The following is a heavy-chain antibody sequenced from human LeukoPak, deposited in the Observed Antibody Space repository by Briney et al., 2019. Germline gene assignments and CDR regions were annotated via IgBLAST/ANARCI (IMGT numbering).Heavy chain of an antibody. CDR1: GGSISSSSYY. Sequence: SETLSLTCTVSGGSISSSSYYWGWIRQPPGKGLEWIGSIYYSGSTYYNPSLKSRVTISVDTSKNQFSLKLSSVTAADTAVYYRARQPYSSSWPYYYYGMDVWGQGTTVTVSS. CDR2: IYYSGST. V-gene: IGHV4-39*01. J-gene: IGHJ6*02. D-gene: IGHD6-13*01. CDR3: ARQPYSSSWPYYYYGMDV.